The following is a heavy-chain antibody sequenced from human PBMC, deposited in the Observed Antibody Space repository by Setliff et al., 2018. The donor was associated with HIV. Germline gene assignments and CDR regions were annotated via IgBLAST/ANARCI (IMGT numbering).Heavy chain of an antibody. J-gene: IGHJ5*01. CDR1: GGSISSYY. Sequence: KSSETLSLTCTVSGGSISSYYWSWIRQPPGKGLEWLGHIYTSGSTGYNPSLTSRVTMSTDTPNNRFALKLTSVTAADTAVYYCAKRAVQDGTVTSSNWFESWGQGTLVTVSS. CDR2: IYTSGST. CDR3: AKRAVQDGTVTSSNWFES. V-gene: IGHV4-4*09. D-gene: IGHD1-7*01.